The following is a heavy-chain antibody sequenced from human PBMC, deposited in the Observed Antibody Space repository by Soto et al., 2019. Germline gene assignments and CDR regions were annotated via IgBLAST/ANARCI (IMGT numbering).Heavy chain of an antibody. D-gene: IGHD5-12*01. CDR1: GGSISTIGYY. CDR3: ARENSGDGYKYLDH. V-gene: IGHV4-31*03. J-gene: IGHJ4*02. CDR2: IYHSGNT. Sequence: QVQLQESGPGLVKPSQTLSLMCTVSGGSISTIGYYWSWIRQHPGKGLEWIGYIYHSGNTYYNPSRKSRVTISVDTSKNQFALKLSSVTAADTAVYYCARENSGDGYKYLDHWGQGTLVTGSS.